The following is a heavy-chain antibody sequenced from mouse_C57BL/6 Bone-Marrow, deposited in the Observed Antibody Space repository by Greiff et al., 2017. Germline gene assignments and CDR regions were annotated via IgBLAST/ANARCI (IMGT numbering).Heavy chain of an antibody. Sequence: EVQLQQSGPVLVKPGPSVKISCKASGFTFTASYMHWVKPSHGTSLAWIGLVYPYNGGTSYNQKFKGKATLTVATSSSTAYMELNSLTSEDSAGYYCARGRYLWGCAYWGQGTLVTVSA. D-gene: IGHD5-1-1*01. J-gene: IGHJ3*01. CDR3: ARGRYLWGCAY. CDR2: VYPYNGGT. CDR1: GFTFTASY. V-gene: IGHV1-36*01.